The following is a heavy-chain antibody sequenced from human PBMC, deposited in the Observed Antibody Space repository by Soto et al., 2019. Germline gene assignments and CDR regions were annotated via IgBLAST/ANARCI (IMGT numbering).Heavy chain of an antibody. CDR3: ARAWDPPIFGVVTPGYYYGMDV. J-gene: IGHJ6*02. CDR1: GDSVSSDSAA. V-gene: IGHV6-1*01. Sequence: PSQTLSLTCAISGDSVSSDSAAWNWVRQSPSRGLEWLGRTYYRSKWYNDYAVSVKSRITINPDTSKNQFSLQLNSVTPEDTAVYYCARAWDPPIFGVVTPGYYYGMDVWGQGTTVTVSS. D-gene: IGHD3-3*01. CDR2: TYYRSKWYN.